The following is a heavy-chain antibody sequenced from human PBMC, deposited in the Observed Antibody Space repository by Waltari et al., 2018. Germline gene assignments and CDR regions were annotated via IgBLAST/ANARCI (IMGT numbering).Heavy chain of an antibody. CDR3: ARGSSGWNWLDP. CDR2: IYFSGST. D-gene: IGHD6-19*01. Sequence: QVQLQESGPGLVKPSQTLSLTCTVSGDSITSCGYFWNWIRQHPGKGLEWLGYIYFSGSTYYNPSLRGQITMSRDTSKNQVSLELSSVTAADTAVYYCARGSSGWNWLDPWGQGTLVTVSS. J-gene: IGHJ5*02. CDR1: GDSITSCGYF. V-gene: IGHV4-31*01.